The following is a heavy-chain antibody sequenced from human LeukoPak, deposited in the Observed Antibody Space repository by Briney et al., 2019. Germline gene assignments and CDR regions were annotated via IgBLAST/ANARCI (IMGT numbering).Heavy chain of an antibody. CDR1: GGSISSSSYY. CDR3: ARDQAAYYDRSGYHYSSTAAAFDI. D-gene: IGHD3-22*01. V-gene: IGHV4-39*07. J-gene: IGHJ3*02. CDR2: IYHSGST. Sequence: MSSETLSLTCTVSGGSISSSSYYWGWIRQPPGKGLEWIGSIYHSGSTYFHPSLKSRVTISVDTSKNQFSLKLSSVTAADTAVYYCARDQAAYYDRSGYHYSSTAAAFDIWGQGTVVTVSS.